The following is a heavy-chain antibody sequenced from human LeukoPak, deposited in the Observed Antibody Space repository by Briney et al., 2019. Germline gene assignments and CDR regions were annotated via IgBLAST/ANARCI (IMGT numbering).Heavy chain of an antibody. Sequence: PGGSLRLSCAASGFIFRNYWMSWFRQAPGKGLEWVANIKEDGSEKYYVESVKGRFTISRDNAKNSLYLQMSSLRAEDTAVYYCARGVIIRGRLDPWGQGTLVTVSS. J-gene: IGHJ5*02. V-gene: IGHV3-7*01. D-gene: IGHD3-16*02. CDR2: IKEDGSEK. CDR1: GFIFRNYW. CDR3: ARGVIIRGRLDP.